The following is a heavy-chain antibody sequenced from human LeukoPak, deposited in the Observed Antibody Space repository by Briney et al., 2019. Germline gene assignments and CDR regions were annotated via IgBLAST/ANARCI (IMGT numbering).Heavy chain of an antibody. J-gene: IGHJ4*02. D-gene: IGHD3-3*01. Sequence: PGGSLRLSCAASGFTFSSYSMNWVRQAPGKGLEWVSSISSSSSYIYYADSVKGRFTISRDNAKNSLYLQMNSLRAEDTAVYYCARDQHDYDFWSGYYTGFDYWGQGTLVTVSS. CDR1: GFTFSSYS. CDR2: ISSSSSYI. CDR3: ARDQHDYDFWSGYYTGFDY. V-gene: IGHV3-21*01.